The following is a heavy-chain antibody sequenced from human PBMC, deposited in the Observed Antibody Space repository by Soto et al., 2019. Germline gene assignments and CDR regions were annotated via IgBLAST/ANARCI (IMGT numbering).Heavy chain of an antibody. CDR3: AREYIVVVTAILSGYFDL. D-gene: IGHD2-21*02. CDR1: GFTFSSYA. V-gene: IGHV3-30-3*01. CDR2: ISYDGSNK. J-gene: IGHJ2*01. Sequence: QVQLVESGGGVVQPGRSLRLSCAASGFTFSSYAMHWVRQAPGKGLEWVAVISYDGSNKYYADSVKGRFTISRDNSKNTLYLQMNSLRAEDTAVYYCAREYIVVVTAILSGYFDLWGRGTLVTVSS.